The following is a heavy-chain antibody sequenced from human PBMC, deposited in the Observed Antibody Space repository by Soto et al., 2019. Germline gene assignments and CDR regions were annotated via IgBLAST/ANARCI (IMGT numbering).Heavy chain of an antibody. V-gene: IGHV5-51*01. Sequence: GSYLNLSCPVSGYRFALNLIAWVRPLPGKGLEWMGIIYLGDSDTRYSPSFQGQVTISADRSNSTAYLQWSSLKASDTARYYGAAALLAWHYAADGRGQGSRVTVSS. CDR2: IYLGDSDT. J-gene: IGHJ6*02. CDR3: AAALLAWHYAADG. CDR1: GYRFALNL. D-gene: IGHD3-16*01.